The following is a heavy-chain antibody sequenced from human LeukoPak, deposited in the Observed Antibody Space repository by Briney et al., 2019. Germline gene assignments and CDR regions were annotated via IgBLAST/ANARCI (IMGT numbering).Heavy chain of an antibody. CDR2: ISGSGGST. Sequence: GGTLRLSCAASGYTFSSYGMSWVRKAPGKGLEWVSAISGSGGSTYYADSVKGRFTISRDNSKNTLYLQMNSLRTEDTAVYYCAKNSLSSRLRYFDYWGQGTLVTVSS. V-gene: IGHV3-23*01. CDR3: AKNSLSSRLRYFDY. D-gene: IGHD4-17*01. J-gene: IGHJ4*02. CDR1: GYTFSSYG.